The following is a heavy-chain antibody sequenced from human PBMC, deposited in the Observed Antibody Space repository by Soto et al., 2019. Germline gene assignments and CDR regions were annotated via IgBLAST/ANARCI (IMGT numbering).Heavy chain of an antibody. D-gene: IGHD2-2*01. CDR1: GGSFSGYY. CDR3: APTAQYCSSTSCPDYYYYGMDV. CDR2: INHSGST. J-gene: IGHJ6*02. V-gene: IGHV4-34*01. Sequence: SETLSLTCAVYGGSFSGYYWSWIRQPPGKGLEWIGEINHSGSTNYNPSLKSRVTISVDTPKNQFSLKLSSVTAADTAVYYCAPTAQYCSSTSCPDYYYYGMDVWGQGTTVTVSS.